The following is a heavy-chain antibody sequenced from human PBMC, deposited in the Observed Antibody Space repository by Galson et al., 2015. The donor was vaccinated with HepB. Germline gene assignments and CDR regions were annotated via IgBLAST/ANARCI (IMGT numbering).Heavy chain of an antibody. CDR3: AKATRDGYNPPDAFDI. Sequence: SLRLSCAASGFTFSSYGMHWVRQAPGKGLEWVAVISYDGSNKYYADSVKGRFTISRDNSKNALYLQMNSLRAEDTAVYYCAKATRDGYNPPDAFDIWGQGTMVTVSS. D-gene: IGHD5-24*01. CDR1: GFTFSSYG. J-gene: IGHJ3*02. V-gene: IGHV3-30*18. CDR2: ISYDGSNK.